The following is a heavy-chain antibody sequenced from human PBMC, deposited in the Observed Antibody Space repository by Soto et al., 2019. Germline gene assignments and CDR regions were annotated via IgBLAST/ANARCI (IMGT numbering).Heavy chain of an antibody. V-gene: IGHV4-59*01. D-gene: IGHD6-13*01. J-gene: IGHJ4*02. CDR1: GGSISSYY. CDR2: IYYSGST. Sequence: SETLSLTCAVYGGSISSYYWSWIRQPPGKGLEWIGYIYYSGSTNYNPSLKSRVTISVDTSKNQFSLKLSSVTAADTATYYCARGAAAGRPWSYWGQGTLVTVSS. CDR3: ARGAAAGRPWSY.